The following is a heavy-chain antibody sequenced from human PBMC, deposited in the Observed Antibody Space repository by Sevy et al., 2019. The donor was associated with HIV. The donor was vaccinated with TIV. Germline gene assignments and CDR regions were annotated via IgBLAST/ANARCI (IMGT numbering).Heavy chain of an antibody. Sequence: GGSLRLSCTASGFTFNTHAMTWVRQAPGKGLEWVSVISGRGLSTYYADSVKGRFTISRDNSQNTLYLQMNSLRVDDTSTYYCAKALNPALESMIEVILRTLKGFDVWGQGTMVTVSS. J-gene: IGHJ3*01. CDR2: ISGRGLST. V-gene: IGHV3-23*01. CDR1: GFTFNTHA. D-gene: IGHD3-22*01. CDR3: AKALNPALESMIEVILRTLKGFDV.